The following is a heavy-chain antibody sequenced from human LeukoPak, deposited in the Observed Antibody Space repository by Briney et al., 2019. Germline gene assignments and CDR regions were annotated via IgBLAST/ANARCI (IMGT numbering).Heavy chain of an antibody. J-gene: IGHJ4*02. CDR1: GFTFNSYG. CDR2: ISGSGGST. V-gene: IGHV3-23*01. D-gene: IGHD2-15*01. Sequence: GGSLRLSCAASGFTFNSYGMSWVRQAPGKGLEWVSTISGSGGSTYYADSVKGRFTISRDNSKNTLYLQMNSLRAEDTAVYYCAKLASPGYCSGGTCLFDFWGQGTLVTVSS. CDR3: AKLASPGYCSGGTCLFDF.